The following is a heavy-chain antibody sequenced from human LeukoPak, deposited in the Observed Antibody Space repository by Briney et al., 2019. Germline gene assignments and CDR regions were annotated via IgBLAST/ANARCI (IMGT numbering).Heavy chain of an antibody. CDR2: ISGSGGST. CDR1: GVTFSSYA. J-gene: IGHJ4*02. D-gene: IGHD3-3*01. Sequence: HPGGSLRLSCAASGVTFSSYAMSWVRQAPGRGLEWVSAISGSGGSTYYADSVKGRLTISRDNSRNTLYLQINSLRAEDTAVYYCAKSPKYDFWSGARDYYFDYWGQGTLVTVPS. CDR3: AKSPKYDFWSGARDYYFDY. V-gene: IGHV3-23*01.